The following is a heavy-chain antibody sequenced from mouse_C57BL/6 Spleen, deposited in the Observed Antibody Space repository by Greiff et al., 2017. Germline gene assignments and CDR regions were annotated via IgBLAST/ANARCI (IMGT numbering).Heavy chain of an antibody. CDR1: GYTFTSYW. CDR2: IHPNSGST. Sequence: QVQLKQPGAELVKPGASVKLSCKASGYTFTSYWMHWVKQRPGQGLEWIGMIHPNSGSTNYNEKFKSKATLTVDKSSSTAYMQLSSLTSEDSAVYCCAREEDDYGSSYYYAMDYWGQGTSVTVSS. CDR3: AREEDDYGSSYYYAMDY. J-gene: IGHJ4*01. V-gene: IGHV1-64*01. D-gene: IGHD1-1*01.